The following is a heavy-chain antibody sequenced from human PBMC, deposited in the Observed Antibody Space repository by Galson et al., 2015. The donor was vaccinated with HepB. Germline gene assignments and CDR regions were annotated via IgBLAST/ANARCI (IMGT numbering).Heavy chain of an antibody. CDR3: AKEGIGAVTNPAED. CDR2: ITPIFGAP. Sequence: SVKVSCKASGGTFSTYTINWVRQAPGPGLEWMGGITPIFGAPKYAQKFQGRVTITADESTSTAYLELSSLRSEDTAVYYCAKEGIGAVTNPAEDWGQGTLVTVSS. V-gene: IGHV1-69*13. J-gene: IGHJ4*02. CDR1: GGTFSTYT. D-gene: IGHD1-14*01.